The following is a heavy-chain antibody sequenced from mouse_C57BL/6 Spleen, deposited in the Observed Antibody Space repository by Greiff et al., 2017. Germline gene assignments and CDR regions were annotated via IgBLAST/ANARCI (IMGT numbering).Heavy chain of an antibody. Sequence: VQLQQSGAELVKPGASVKISCKASGYAFSSYWMNWVKQRPGKGLEWIGQIYPGDGDTNYNGKFKGKATLTADKSSSTAYMQLSSLTSEDSAVYFCARDWEGYYAMDYWGQGTSVTVSS. V-gene: IGHV1-80*01. J-gene: IGHJ4*01. CDR2: IYPGDGDT. CDR1: GYAFSSYW. D-gene: IGHD4-1*01. CDR3: ARDWEGYYAMDY.